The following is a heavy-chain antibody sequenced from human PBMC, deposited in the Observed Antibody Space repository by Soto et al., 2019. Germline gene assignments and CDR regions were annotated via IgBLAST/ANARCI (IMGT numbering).Heavy chain of an antibody. V-gene: IGHV4-39*01. CDR1: GYSVRSSDYY. D-gene: IGHD2-15*01. Sequence: SETLSLTCSVSGYSVRSSDYYWAWFRQPPGKGLEWIGSMLYSGLTYYNPSLKSRVTLSVDTSKNQFSVRLNSVTASDTAVYYCAPLSVSLSGPYGIHVWGQGTTVTVSS. CDR2: MLYSGLT. J-gene: IGHJ6*02. CDR3: APLSVSLSGPYGIHV.